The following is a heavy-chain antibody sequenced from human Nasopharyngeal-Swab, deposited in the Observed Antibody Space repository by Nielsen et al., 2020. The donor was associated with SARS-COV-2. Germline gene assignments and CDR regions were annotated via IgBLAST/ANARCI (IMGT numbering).Heavy chain of an antibody. V-gene: IGHV3-53*01. Sequence: VRDAPGKGLEWVSVIYSGGSTYYADSVKGRFTISRDNSKNTLYLQMNSLRAEDTAVYYCAKDPMLGPLDYWGQGTLVTVSS. J-gene: IGHJ4*02. D-gene: IGHD3-10*02. CDR2: IYSGGST. CDR3: AKDPMLGPLDY.